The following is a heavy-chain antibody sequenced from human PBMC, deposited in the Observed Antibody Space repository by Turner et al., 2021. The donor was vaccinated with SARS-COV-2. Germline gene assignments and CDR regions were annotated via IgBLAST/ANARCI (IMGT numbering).Heavy chain of an antibody. Sequence: EVQLLESGGGLVQPGGSLRLACAASGFTFRSYAMGWGRQGPGKGLEWVSGISGSGGSTYYADSVKGRFTISRYKSKNTLYLQMNSVRAEDTAVYYCAKGISGTILAPYGMDVWGQGTTVTVSS. J-gene: IGHJ6*02. CDR3: AKGISGTILAPYGMDV. CDR2: ISGSGGST. D-gene: IGHD1-7*01. CDR1: GFTFRSYA. V-gene: IGHV3-23*01.